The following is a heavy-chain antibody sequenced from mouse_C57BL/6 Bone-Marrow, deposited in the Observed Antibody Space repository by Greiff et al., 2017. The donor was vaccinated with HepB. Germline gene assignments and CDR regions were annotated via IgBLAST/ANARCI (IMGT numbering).Heavy chain of an antibody. CDR2: IFPGSGST. J-gene: IGHJ4*01. CDR1: GYTFTDYY. D-gene: IGHD2-4*01. CDR3: ANYDYDEDYYAMDY. Sequence: VKLMESGPELVKPGASVKISCKASGYTFTDYYINWVKQRPGQGLEWIGWIFPGSGSTYYNEKFKGKATLTVDKSSSTAYMLLSSLTSEDSAVYFCANYDYDEDYYAMDYWGQGTSVTVSS. V-gene: IGHV1-75*01.